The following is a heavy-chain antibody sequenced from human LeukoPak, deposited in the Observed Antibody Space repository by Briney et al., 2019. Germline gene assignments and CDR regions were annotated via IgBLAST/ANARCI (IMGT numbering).Heavy chain of an antibody. V-gene: IGHV3-23*01. CDR1: GFTFSSHG. Sequence: PGGSLRLSCVASGFTFSSHGMNWVRQAPGKGLEWVSGITSGTRTYYADSVKGRFAISRDNSKNTMYLQMNSLRAEDTAVYYCARTGDGYSSFSYYYYMDVWGKGTTVSVSS. J-gene: IGHJ6*03. D-gene: IGHD5-24*01. CDR2: ITSGTRT. CDR3: ARTGDGYSSFSYYYYMDV.